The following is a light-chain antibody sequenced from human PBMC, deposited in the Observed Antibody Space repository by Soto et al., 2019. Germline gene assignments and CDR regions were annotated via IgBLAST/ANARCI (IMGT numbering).Light chain of an antibody. J-gene: IGKJ5*01. CDR1: QTVSRN. V-gene: IGKV3-15*01. Sequence: EVVMTQSPATLSVSPGERATLSCRASQTVSRNLAWYQQRPGQAPRLLIYDISNRATGVPARFSGSGSETEFTLNIRSLQSEDFAVYFWQQYNNWPSFGQGTRLEI. CDR2: DIS. CDR3: QQYNNWPS.